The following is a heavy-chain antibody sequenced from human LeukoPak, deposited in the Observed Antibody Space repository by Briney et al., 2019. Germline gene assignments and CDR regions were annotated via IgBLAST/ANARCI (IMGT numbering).Heavy chain of an antibody. J-gene: IGHJ4*02. Sequence: GGSLRLSCAASGFTFSSYWMHWVRQAPGKGLVWVSGISDSGSTAFYADSVKGRFTSSRDNPKSTLYLQMNSLRAEDTAVYYCAKDIQTWPRFPDYWGQGTLVTVSS. CDR1: GFTFSSYW. CDR2: ISDSGSTA. CDR3: AKDIQTWPRFPDY. D-gene: IGHD5-12*01. V-gene: IGHV3-23*01.